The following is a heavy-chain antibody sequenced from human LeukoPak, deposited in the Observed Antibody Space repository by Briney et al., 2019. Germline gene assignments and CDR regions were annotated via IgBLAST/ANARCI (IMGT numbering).Heavy chain of an antibody. CDR3: ARTAARQDAFNI. V-gene: IGHV1-46*01. Sequence: ASVKVSCKASGYTFTGYYTHWVRQAPGQGLTWMGMINPSGDSTTYAQKFQDRVTMTRDTSTSTVYIELSSLISEDTAVYYCARTAARQDAFNIWGQGTVVTVSS. CDR1: GYTFTGYY. J-gene: IGHJ3*02. CDR2: INPSGDST. D-gene: IGHD6-25*01.